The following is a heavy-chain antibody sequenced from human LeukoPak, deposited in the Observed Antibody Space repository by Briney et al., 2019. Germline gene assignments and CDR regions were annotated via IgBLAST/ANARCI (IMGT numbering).Heavy chain of an antibody. CDR2: TYYRSKWYN. CDR3: ARDQPPDRTIFGVVITPPYYYMGV. V-gene: IGHV6-1*01. Sequence: SQTLSLTCAISGDSVSSNSAAWNWIRQSPSRGLEWLGRTYYRSKWYNDYAVSVKSRITINPDTSKNQFSLQLNSVTPEDTAVYYCARDQPPDRTIFGVVITPPYYYMGVWGKGTTVTVSS. J-gene: IGHJ6*03. CDR1: GDSVSSNSAA. D-gene: IGHD3-3*01.